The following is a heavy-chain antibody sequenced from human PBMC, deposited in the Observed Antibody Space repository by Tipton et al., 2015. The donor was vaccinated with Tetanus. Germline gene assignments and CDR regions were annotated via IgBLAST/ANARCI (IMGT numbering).Heavy chain of an antibody. V-gene: IGHV5-51*01. CDR1: GNSFTSYW. J-gene: IGHJ4*02. D-gene: IGHD4-17*01. CDR3: ARRRTTTALSYYFDS. Sequence: VQLVQSGAEVKKPGESLKISCKGSGNSFTSYWIGWVRQMPGKGLEWMGIIYPGDSNIRYSPSFQGQVTISADRSISTAYLQWSSLKASDTAMYYCARRRTTTALSYYFDSWGQGTLVTVSS. CDR2: IYPGDSNI.